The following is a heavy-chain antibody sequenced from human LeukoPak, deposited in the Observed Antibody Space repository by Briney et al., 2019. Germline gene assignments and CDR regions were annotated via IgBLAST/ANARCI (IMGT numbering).Heavy chain of an antibody. D-gene: IGHD2-2*01. V-gene: IGHV4-34*01. Sequence: SETLSLTCAVYGGSFSGYYWSWIRQPPGKGLEWIGEINHSGSTNYNPSLKSRVTISVDKSKNQFSLKLSSVTAADTAVYYCARYCSSTSCYDVGVIDYWGQGTLVTVSS. CDR2: INHSGST. CDR3: ARYCSSTSCYDVGVIDY. CDR1: GGSFSGYY. J-gene: IGHJ4*02.